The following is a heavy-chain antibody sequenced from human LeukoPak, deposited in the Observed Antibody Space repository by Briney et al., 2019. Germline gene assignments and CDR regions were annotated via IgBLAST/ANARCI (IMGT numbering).Heavy chain of an antibody. D-gene: IGHD3-22*01. CDR2: IKQDGSEK. Sequence: PGGSLRLSCAASGFTFSSYWMSWVRQAPGKGLEWVANIKQDGSEKYYVDSVKGRFTISRDNAKNSLYLQMNSLRAGDTAVYYCARAYDYYDSSGYSYWGQGTLVTVSS. J-gene: IGHJ4*02. CDR1: GFTFSSYW. CDR3: ARAYDYYDSSGYSY. V-gene: IGHV3-7*01.